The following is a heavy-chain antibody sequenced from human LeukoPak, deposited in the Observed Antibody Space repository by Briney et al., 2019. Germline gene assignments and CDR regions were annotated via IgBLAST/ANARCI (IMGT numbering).Heavy chain of an antibody. CDR1: GGSISISSYY. CDR2: IYYSGST. CDR3: ARHDTGDYGDYLGLFDY. V-gene: IGHV4-39*01. D-gene: IGHD4-17*01. J-gene: IGHJ4*02. Sequence: SETLSLTCTVSGGSISISSYYWGWIRQPPGKGLEWIGSIYYSGSTYYNPSLKSRVTISVDTSKNQFSLKLSSVTAADTAVYYCARHDTGDYGDYLGLFDYWGQGTLVTVSS.